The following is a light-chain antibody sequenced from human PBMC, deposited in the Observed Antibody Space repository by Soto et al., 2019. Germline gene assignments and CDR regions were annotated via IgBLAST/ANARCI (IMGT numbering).Light chain of an antibody. Sequence: QSALTQPASVSGSPGQSITVSCTGTTSDVGGYDYVAWYQQHPGKAPKLMIYDVSSRPSGVSNRFSGSKSGNTASLTISGLHAEDEADYYCSSYPGSSTLSGVFGTGTKVTVL. CDR3: SSYPGSSTLSGV. J-gene: IGLJ1*01. CDR1: TSDVGGYDY. CDR2: DVS. V-gene: IGLV2-14*01.